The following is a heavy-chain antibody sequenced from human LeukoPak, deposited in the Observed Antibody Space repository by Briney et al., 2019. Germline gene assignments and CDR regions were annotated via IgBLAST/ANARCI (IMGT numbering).Heavy chain of an antibody. D-gene: IGHD1-7*01. CDR3: ARGRGPELLLSNWFDP. Sequence: GASVKVSCKASGYTFTSFDINWVRQATGQGLEWMGWMNPNSGNTGYAQKFQGGVTMTRNTSISTAYMELSSPRSEDTAVYYCARGRGPELLLSNWFDPWGQGTLVTVSS. CDR2: MNPNSGNT. V-gene: IGHV1-8*01. CDR1: GYTFTSFD. J-gene: IGHJ5*02.